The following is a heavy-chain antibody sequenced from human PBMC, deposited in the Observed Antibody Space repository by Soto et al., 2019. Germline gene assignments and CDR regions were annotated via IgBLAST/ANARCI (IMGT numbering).Heavy chain of an antibody. J-gene: IGHJ4*02. CDR1: GYTFTSYY. CDR3: AREWGSYYEGYYDY. Sequence: QVQLVQSGAEVKKPGASVKVSCKASGYTFTSYYMHWVRQAPGQGLEWMGIINPSGGSTSYAQKFQGKVHMTRDTSTSTGYMELSSLRSEDTAVYYCAREWGSYYEGYYDYWGQGTLVTVSS. D-gene: IGHD1-26*01. CDR2: INPSGGST. V-gene: IGHV1-46*01.